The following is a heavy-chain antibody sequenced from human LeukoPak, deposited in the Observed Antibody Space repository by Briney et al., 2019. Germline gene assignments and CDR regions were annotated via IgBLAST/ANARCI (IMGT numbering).Heavy chain of an antibody. V-gene: IGHV1-69*05. CDR2: IIPIFGTA. Sequence: SVKVSCKASTYTFTSIGISWVRQAPGQGLEWMGGIIPIFGTANYAQKFQGRVTITTDESTSTAYMELSSLRSEDTAVYYCARGGLVSSYGQSHFDYWGQGTLVTVSS. D-gene: IGHD5-18*01. CDR1: TYTFTSIG. J-gene: IGHJ4*02. CDR3: ARGGLVSSYGQSHFDY.